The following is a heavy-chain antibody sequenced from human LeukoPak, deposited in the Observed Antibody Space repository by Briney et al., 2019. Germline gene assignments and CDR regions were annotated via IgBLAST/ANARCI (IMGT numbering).Heavy chain of an antibody. V-gene: IGHV3-23*01. CDR2: ISGSGGST. CDR1: GFTFSSYA. D-gene: IGHD2-15*01. CDR3: AKGPVRTVVVVAADY. Sequence: GRSLRLSCAASGFTFSSYAMSWVRQAPGKGLEWVSAISGSGGSTYYADSVKGRFTISRDNSKNTLYLQMNSLRAEDTAVYYCAKGPVRTVVVVAADYWGQGTLVTVSS. J-gene: IGHJ4*02.